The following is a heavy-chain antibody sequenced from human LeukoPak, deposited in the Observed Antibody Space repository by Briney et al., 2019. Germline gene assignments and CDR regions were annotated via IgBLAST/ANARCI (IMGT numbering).Heavy chain of an antibody. Sequence: ASVKVSCKASGYTFISYGITWVRQAPGQGLEWLGWISAYNGNIDYAQKLQGRVTLTTDTSTSTAYMEVRNLRSDDTAVYYCASMSGYYPSYYFDYWGQGTLVTVSS. CDR1: GYTFISYG. D-gene: IGHD3-3*01. V-gene: IGHV1-18*01. CDR2: ISAYNGNI. J-gene: IGHJ4*02. CDR3: ASMSGYYPSYYFDY.